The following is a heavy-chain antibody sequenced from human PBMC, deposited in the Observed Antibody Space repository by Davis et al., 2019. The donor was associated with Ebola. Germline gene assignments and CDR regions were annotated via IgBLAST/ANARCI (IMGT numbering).Heavy chain of an antibody. J-gene: IGHJ4*02. CDR1: GFTFSKYT. D-gene: IGHD6-13*01. CDR2: ITYNSDTI. Sequence: SLKISCAASGFTFSKYTMSWVRQAPGKGLGWISGITYNSDTICYAENVKGRFTIARDNTDNSLSLQMNSLRPEDTAFYYCVKDVIGSSWYYFELWGRGTLVTVSS. CDR3: VKDVIGSSWYYFEL. V-gene: IGHV3-9*01.